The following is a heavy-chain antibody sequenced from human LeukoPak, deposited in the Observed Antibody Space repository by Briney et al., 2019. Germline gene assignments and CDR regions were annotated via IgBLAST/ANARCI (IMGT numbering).Heavy chain of an antibody. J-gene: IGHJ4*02. CDR3: AKSGSEWQWLAGDY. V-gene: IGHV3-21*04. D-gene: IGHD6-19*01. Sequence: GGSLRLSCAASGFTFSSYSMNWVRQAPGKGLEWVSSISSSSSYIYYADSVKGRFTISRDNSKNTLYLQMNSLRAEDTAVYYCAKSGSEWQWLAGDYWGQGTLVTVSS. CDR1: GFTFSSYS. CDR2: ISSSSSYI.